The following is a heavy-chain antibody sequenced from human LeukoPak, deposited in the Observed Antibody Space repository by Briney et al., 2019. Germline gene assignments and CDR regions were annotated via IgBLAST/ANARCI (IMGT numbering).Heavy chain of an antibody. CDR3: ASAFCSGGSCYPDY. CDR1: GFTFSDYY. Sequence: GGSLRLSCAASGFTFSDYYMSWIRQAPGKGLEWVSYIGSSGSTIYYADSVKGRFTISRDNAKNSLYLQMNSLRVEDTAVYYCASAFCSGGSCYPDYWGQGTLVTVSS. D-gene: IGHD2-15*01. CDR2: IGSSGSTI. J-gene: IGHJ4*02. V-gene: IGHV3-11*04.